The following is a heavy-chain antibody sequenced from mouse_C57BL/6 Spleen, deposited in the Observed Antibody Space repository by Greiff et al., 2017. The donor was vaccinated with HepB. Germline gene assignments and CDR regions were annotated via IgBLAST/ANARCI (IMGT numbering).Heavy chain of an antibody. J-gene: IGHJ2*01. CDR3: ARWNTTVPLFDY. D-gene: IGHD1-1*01. Sequence: EVQLQQSGPELVKPGASVKMSCKASGYTFTDYNMHWVKQSHGKSLEWIGYINPNNGGTSYNQKFKGKATLTVNKSSSTAYMELRSLTSEDSAVYYCARWNTTVPLFDYWGQGTTLTVSS. V-gene: IGHV1-22*01. CDR2: INPNNGGT. CDR1: GYTFTDYN.